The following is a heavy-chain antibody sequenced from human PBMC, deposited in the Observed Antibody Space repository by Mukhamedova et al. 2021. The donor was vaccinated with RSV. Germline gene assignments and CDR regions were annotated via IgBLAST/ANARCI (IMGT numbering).Heavy chain of an antibody. Sequence: VSRINSDGSSTSYADSVKGRFTISRDNAKNTLYLQMNSLRAEDTAVYYCARESYDSSGYFYWGQGTLVTVPS. CDR3: ARESYDSSGYFY. D-gene: IGHD3-22*01. J-gene: IGHJ4*02. V-gene: IGHV3-74*01. CDR2: INSDGSST.